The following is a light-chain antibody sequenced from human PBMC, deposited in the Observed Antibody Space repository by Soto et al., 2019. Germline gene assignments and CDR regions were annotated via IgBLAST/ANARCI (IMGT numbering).Light chain of an antibody. V-gene: IGKV1-12*01. CDR1: QDINSR. CDR2: WAS. Sequence: DIQMTQSPSSVSASVGDTVTITCRASQDINSRLAWFQQQPGRPPKLLIYWASTRYSGVPDRFSGSGSGTDFTLTISSLQPEDFATYYCLQHYNYPWTFGQGTKVDIK. J-gene: IGKJ1*01. CDR3: LQHYNYPWT.